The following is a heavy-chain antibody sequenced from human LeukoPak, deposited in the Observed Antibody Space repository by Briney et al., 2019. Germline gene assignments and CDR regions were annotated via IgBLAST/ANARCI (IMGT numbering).Heavy chain of an antibody. Sequence: QSGGSLRLSCAASGFTFSSYAINWVRQAPGKGLEWVSGISGSGGSTYYADSVKGRFTISRDNSKNTLYLQMNSLRAGDTAVYYCAKEYSGSYGPGTFDIWGQGTMVTVSS. D-gene: IGHD1-26*01. CDR2: ISGSGGST. CDR1: GFTFSSYA. J-gene: IGHJ3*02. V-gene: IGHV3-23*01. CDR3: AKEYSGSYGPGTFDI.